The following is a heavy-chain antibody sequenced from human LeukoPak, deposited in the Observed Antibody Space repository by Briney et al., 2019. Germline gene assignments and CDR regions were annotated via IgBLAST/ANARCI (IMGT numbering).Heavy chain of an antibody. CDR3: ARVLPYSYTDY. J-gene: IGHJ4*02. V-gene: IGHV3-23*01. CDR2: ISSVGGDT. D-gene: IGHD5-18*01. CDR1: GFTFSTYD. Sequence: PGGSLRLSCAASGFTFSTYDMSWVRQAPGKGLEWVSTISSVGGDTYYADSVKGRFTISRDNSKNTLYLQVNSLRAEDTAVYYCARVLPYSYTDYWGQGTLVTVSS.